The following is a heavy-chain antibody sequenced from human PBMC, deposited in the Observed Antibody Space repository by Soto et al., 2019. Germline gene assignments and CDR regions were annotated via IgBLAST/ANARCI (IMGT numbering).Heavy chain of an antibody. D-gene: IGHD6-25*01. CDR3: ARAAHYYYYYYMDV. CDR1: GLTFSDYY. V-gene: IGHV3-11*01. J-gene: IGHJ6*03. CDR2: ISSSGSTI. Sequence: PGGSLRVSCAASGLTFSDYYMSWIRQAPGKGLEWVSYISSSGSTIYYADSVKGRFTISRDNAKNSLYLQMNSLRAEDTAVYYCARAAHYYYYYYMDVWGKGTTVTVSS.